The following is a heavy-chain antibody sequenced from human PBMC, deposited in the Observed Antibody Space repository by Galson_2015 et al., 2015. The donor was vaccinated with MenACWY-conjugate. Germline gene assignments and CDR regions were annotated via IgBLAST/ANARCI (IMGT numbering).Heavy chain of an antibody. CDR3: ARQGIISVGQNWLDP. CDR1: GYSFTNYW. V-gene: IGHV5-51*01. Sequence: QSGAEVKEPGESPKISCQGSGYSFTNYWIAWVRQMPGKGLEWMGIIWPGDSETRYSPSFQGQVTISADKSINTAYLQWSSLKASDTALYYCARQGIISVGQNWLDPWGQGTLVTVSS. J-gene: IGHJ5*02. D-gene: IGHD5/OR15-5a*01. CDR2: IWPGDSET.